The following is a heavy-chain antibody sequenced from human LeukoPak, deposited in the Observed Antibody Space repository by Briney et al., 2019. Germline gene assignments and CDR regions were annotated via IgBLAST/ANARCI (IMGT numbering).Heavy chain of an antibody. V-gene: IGHV4-4*07. Sequence: SETLSLTCTVSGGSISSYYWSWIRQPAGEGLEWIGRIYTSGSTNYNPSLKSRVTISVDKSKNQFSLKLSSVTAADTAVYYCARVNYYDSSGYYAYYYYMDVWGKGTTVTVSS. CDR2: IYTSGST. D-gene: IGHD3-22*01. CDR1: GGSISSYY. CDR3: ARVNYYDSSGYYAYYYYMDV. J-gene: IGHJ6*03.